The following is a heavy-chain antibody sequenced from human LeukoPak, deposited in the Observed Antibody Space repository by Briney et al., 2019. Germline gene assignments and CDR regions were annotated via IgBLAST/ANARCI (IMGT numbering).Heavy chain of an antibody. CDR3: ARSRIVLADSLDP. CDR1: GGSISSYY. D-gene: IGHD6-19*01. J-gene: IGHJ5*02. CDR2: IFHSGST. V-gene: IGHV4-4*07. Sequence: PSETLSLTCTVSGGSISSYYWSWIRQPAGKGLEWIGRIFHSGSTNYNPSLNSRVTMSLDTSKNQFSLKLSSVTAADTAVYYCARSRIVLADSLDPWGQGTLVTVSS.